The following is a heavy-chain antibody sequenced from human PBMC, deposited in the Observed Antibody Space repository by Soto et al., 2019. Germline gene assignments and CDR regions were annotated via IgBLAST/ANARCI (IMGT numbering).Heavy chain of an antibody. CDR3: AKDRGRTDAFNX. CDR2: IDNGGTNT. V-gene: IGHV3-74*01. J-gene: IGHJ3*02. Sequence: GGSLRLSCAGSGYNFGGFWMHWVRQAPGKGLVWVSRIDNGGTNTVYAYAVKGRFTISRDNANNKLYLQMNSLRAEDTAVYYCAKDRGRTDAFNXWGQGTMVTVS. D-gene: IGHD3-10*01. CDR1: GYNFGGFW.